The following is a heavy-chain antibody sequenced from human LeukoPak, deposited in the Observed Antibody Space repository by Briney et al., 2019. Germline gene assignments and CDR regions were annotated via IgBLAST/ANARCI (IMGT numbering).Heavy chain of an antibody. J-gene: IGHJ5*02. CDR2: IIPIFGTA. CDR1: GGTFSSYA. D-gene: IGHD2-2*01. Sequence: SVKVSCKASGGTFSSYAISWVRQAPGQGLEWMGGIIPIFGTANYAQKFQGRVTITADESTSTAYMELSSLRSEDTAVYYCARGGLGYCSSTSCSAARFDPWGQGTLVTVSS. V-gene: IGHV1-69*13. CDR3: ARGGLGYCSSTSCSAARFDP.